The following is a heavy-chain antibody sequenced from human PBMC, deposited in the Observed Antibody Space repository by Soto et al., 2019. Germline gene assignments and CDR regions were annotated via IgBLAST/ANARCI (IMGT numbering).Heavy chain of an antibody. J-gene: IGHJ6*02. Sequence: SETLSLTCSVSGYSVSSSDYYWARIRQPPGKGLEWIGSMLYSGLTYYNPSLKSRVTLSVDTSKNQFSVRLNSVTASDTAVYYCAPLSVSLSGPYGIHVWGQGTTVTVSS. CDR3: APLSVSLSGPYGIHV. CDR2: MLYSGLT. V-gene: IGHV4-39*01. D-gene: IGHD2-15*01. CDR1: GYSVSSSDYY.